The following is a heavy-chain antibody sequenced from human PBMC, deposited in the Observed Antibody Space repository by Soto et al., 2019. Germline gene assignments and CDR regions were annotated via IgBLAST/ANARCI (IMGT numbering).Heavy chain of an antibody. CDR1: GGSFSGYY. D-gene: IGHD4-17*01. V-gene: IGHV4-34*01. CDR2: INHSGST. J-gene: IGHJ6*03. Sequence: SETLSLTCAVYGGSFSGYYWSWIRQPPGKGLEWIGEINHSGSTNYNPSLKSRVTISVDTSKNQFSLKLSSVTAADTAVYYCARYTTVIPGNYSYYMDVWGKGTTVTVSS. CDR3: ARYTTVIPGNYSYYMDV.